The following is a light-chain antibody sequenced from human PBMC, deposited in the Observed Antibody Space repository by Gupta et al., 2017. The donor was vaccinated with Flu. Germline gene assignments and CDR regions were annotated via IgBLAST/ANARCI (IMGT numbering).Light chain of an antibody. Sequence: QSALTQPASVSGSPGQSITLTCTGTSSDVGAYNYVSWYQQHPGEAPKLMIYEVSYRPSGISNRFSGSKSGNTAFLTISGLQAGDEADYYCNSYTGSGTVFGGGTKVAVL. J-gene: IGLJ2*01. CDR1: SSDVGAYNY. CDR2: EVS. CDR3: NSYTGSGTV. V-gene: IGLV2-14*01.